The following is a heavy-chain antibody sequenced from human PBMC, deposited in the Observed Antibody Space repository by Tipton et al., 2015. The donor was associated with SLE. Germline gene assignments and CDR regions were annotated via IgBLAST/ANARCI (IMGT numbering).Heavy chain of an antibody. V-gene: IGHV1-69*09. D-gene: IGHD1-26*01. Sequence: QVQLVQSGAEVKKPGSSVKVSCKASGGTFSTYTISWVRQAPGQGLEWMGRIIPMLGVANFAQKFQGRVTITADKSTSTAYMELSSLRSEDTAVYYCARDWRELPFDYWGQGTLVTVSS. CDR1: GGTFSTYT. CDR2: IIPMLGVA. J-gene: IGHJ4*02. CDR3: ARDWRELPFDY.